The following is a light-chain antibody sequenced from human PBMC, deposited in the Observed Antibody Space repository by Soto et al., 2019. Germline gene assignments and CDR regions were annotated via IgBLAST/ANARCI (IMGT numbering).Light chain of an antibody. CDR1: SSDIGSNP. CDR3: SAWDDNIYGPV. CDR2: RDN. J-gene: IGLJ2*01. V-gene: IGLV1-44*01. Sequence: QSVLTQPPSASGTPGQRVAISCSGGSSDIGSNPVNWYLHLPGAAPKLLIYRDNQRPSGVPDRFSGAKSGTSDSLTISGLHTEDEADYFCSAWDDNIYGPVFGGGTKLTVL.